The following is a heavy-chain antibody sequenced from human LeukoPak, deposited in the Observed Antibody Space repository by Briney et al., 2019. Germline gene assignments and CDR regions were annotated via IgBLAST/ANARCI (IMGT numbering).Heavy chain of an antibody. J-gene: IGHJ5*02. D-gene: IGHD6-13*01. V-gene: IGHV1-46*01. Sequence: ASVKVSCKASGYTFTSYYMHWVRQAPGQGLEWMGIINPSGGSTSYAQKFQGRVTMTRDTSTSTVYMELSSLRSEDTAVYYCARAPARSYSSSWYGRDWFDPWGQGTLVTVPS. CDR3: ARAPARSYSSSWYGRDWFDP. CDR1: GYTFTSYY. CDR2: INPSGGST.